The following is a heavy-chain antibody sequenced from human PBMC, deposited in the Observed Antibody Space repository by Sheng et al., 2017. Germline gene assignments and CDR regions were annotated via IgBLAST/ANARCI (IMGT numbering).Heavy chain of an antibody. CDR3: AKGPSITAYMDV. CDR2: INWKGNSI. D-gene: IGHD3-16*01. Sequence: EVQLVESGGGLVQPGRSLRLSCAASGFTFDDYAMHWVRQGSGKGLEWVSGINWKGNSIAYADSVKGRFTVSRDNAKNSLYLQMNSLTAEDMGLYYCAKGPSITAYMDVWGKGTTVTVSS. V-gene: IGHV3-9*03. CDR1: GFTFDDYA. J-gene: IGHJ6*03.